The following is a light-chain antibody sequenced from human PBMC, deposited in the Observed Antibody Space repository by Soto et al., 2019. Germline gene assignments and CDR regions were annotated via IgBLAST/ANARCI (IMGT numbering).Light chain of an antibody. V-gene: IGLV2-14*01. J-gene: IGLJ2*01. CDR2: EVS. CDR1: SSDVGGYNY. Sequence: QSALTQPASVSGSPGQSITISCTGTSSDVGGYNYVCRYQQHPGKAPKLMIYEVSNRPSGISNRFSGSKSGNTASLTISGLQAEDEAHYYCSSYTSSSPVIFGGGTKLTVL. CDR3: SSYTSSSPVI.